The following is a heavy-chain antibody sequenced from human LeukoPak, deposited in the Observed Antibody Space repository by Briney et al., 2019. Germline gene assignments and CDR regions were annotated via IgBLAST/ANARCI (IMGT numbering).Heavy chain of an antibody. D-gene: IGHD3-3*02. J-gene: IGHJ6*02. Sequence: PSQTLSLTCTVSGGSVSSGGYYWSWIRQHPGKGLEWIGCIYYSGSTYYNPSLKSRVTISVDTSKNQFSLKLSSVTAADTAVYYCARGHYYYYYYGMDVWGQGTTVTVSS. CDR2: IYYSGST. CDR3: ARGHYYYYYYGMDV. CDR1: GGSVSSGGYY. V-gene: IGHV4-31*03.